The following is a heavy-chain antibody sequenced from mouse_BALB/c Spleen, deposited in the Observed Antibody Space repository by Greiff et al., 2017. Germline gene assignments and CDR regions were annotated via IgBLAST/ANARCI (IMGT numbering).Heavy chain of an antibody. D-gene: IGHD4-1*01. Sequence: QVQLKESGAELMKPGASVKISCKATGYTFSSYWTEWVKQRPGHGLEWIGEILPGSGSTNYNEKFKGKATFTADTSSNTAYMQLSSLTSEDSAVYYCARRRSNGGWFAYWGQGTLVTVSA. V-gene: IGHV1-9*01. CDR1: GYTFSSYW. CDR2: ILPGSGST. J-gene: IGHJ3*01. CDR3: ARRRSNGGWFAY.